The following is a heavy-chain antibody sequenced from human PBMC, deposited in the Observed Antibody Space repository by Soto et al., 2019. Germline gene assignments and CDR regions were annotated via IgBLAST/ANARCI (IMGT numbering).Heavy chain of an antibody. D-gene: IGHD4-4*01. Sequence: QVQLVESGGGVVQPGRSLRLSCAASGFTFSSYGMHWVRQAPGKGLEWVAVISYDGSNKYYADSVKGRFTISRDNYKNTLYLQMNSLRAEDTAVYYCAKEGYCNYEISWGQGTLVTVSS. CDR3: AKEGYCNYEIS. CDR2: ISYDGSNK. J-gene: IGHJ4*02. V-gene: IGHV3-30*18. CDR1: GFTFSSYG.